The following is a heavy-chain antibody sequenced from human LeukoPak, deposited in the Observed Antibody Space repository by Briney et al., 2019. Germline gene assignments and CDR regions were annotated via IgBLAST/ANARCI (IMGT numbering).Heavy chain of an antibody. J-gene: IGHJ4*02. Sequence: GGSLRLSCAASGVTFSSYSMKWVRQAPGKGLEWVSSISGSSSHIYYADSVKGRFTISRDNAKNSLYLQMNSLRAEDTAVYYCATLAYYDSSGYYSDTYWGQGTLVTVSS. CDR1: GVTFSSYS. CDR2: ISGSSSHI. V-gene: IGHV3-21*01. D-gene: IGHD3-22*01. CDR3: ATLAYYDSSGYYSDTY.